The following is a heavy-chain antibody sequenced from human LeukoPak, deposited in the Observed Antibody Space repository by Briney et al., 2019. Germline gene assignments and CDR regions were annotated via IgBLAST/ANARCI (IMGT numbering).Heavy chain of an antibody. D-gene: IGHD1-14*01. CDR1: GFTFRSYD. J-gene: IGHJ3*02. CDR3: ARRKYDSDGFDI. Sequence: GGSLRLSCAASGFTFRSYDMHWVRQATGKGLEWVSAIGTAGDTYYLGSVKGRFTISRENAKNSLYLQMNSLRAGDTAVYYCARRKYDSDGFDIWGQGTMVTVSS. V-gene: IGHV3-13*01. CDR2: IGTAGDT.